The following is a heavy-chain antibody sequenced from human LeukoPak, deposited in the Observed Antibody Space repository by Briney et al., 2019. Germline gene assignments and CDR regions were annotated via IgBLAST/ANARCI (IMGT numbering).Heavy chain of an antibody. D-gene: IGHD2-2*02. CDR2: ISGSGGST. V-gene: IGHV3-23*01. Sequence: GGSLRLSCAASGFTFSSYAMSWVRQAPGKGLERVSAISGSGGSTYYADSVKGRFTISRDNSKNTLYLQMNSLRAEDTAVYYCAKDLYDCSSTSCYTDDAFDIWGQGTMVTVSS. J-gene: IGHJ3*02. CDR1: GFTFSSYA. CDR3: AKDLYDCSSTSCYTDDAFDI.